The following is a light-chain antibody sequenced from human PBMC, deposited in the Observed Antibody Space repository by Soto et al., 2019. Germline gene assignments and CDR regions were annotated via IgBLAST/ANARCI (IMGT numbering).Light chain of an antibody. CDR1: QSVSSSY. Sequence: EIVLTQSPGTLSLSPGERATLSCRASQSVSSSYLAWYQQKPGQAPRLPIYGASSRATGIPGRFSGSGSGTDLTLTISRLEPEDFAVYYCQQYGSAPWTFGQGTKVEIK. V-gene: IGKV3-20*01. CDR2: GAS. CDR3: QQYGSAPWT. J-gene: IGKJ1*01.